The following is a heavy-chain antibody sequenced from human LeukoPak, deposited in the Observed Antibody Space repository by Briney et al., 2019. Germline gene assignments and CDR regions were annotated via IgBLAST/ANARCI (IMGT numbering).Heavy chain of an antibody. V-gene: IGHV4-39*01. CDR1: GGSISGSTYY. D-gene: IGHD2-15*01. CDR2: IYYSGST. J-gene: IGHJ4*02. CDR3: ARQVVAARRTHDY. Sequence: SETLSLTCTVSGGSISGSTYYWGWIRQPPGKGLEWIGSIYYSGSTYYNPSLKSRVTISVDTSKNQFSLKLSSVTAADTAVYYCARQVVAARRTHDYWGQGTLVTVSS.